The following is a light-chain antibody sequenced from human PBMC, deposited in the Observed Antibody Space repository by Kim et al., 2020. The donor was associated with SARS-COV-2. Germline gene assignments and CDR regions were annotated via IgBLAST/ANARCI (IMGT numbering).Light chain of an antibody. CDR3: QQYSSSPAT. CDR2: GAS. J-gene: IGKJ1*01. CDR1: QSGSGND. V-gene: IGKV3-20*01. Sequence: SPWESATPSCRPSQSGSGNDLAWNQKRPGQAPRLPIYGASSGATGSPDRSSGSGSGTDFTLTITRLEPEDFAVYYGQQYSSSPATFGQGTKVDIK.